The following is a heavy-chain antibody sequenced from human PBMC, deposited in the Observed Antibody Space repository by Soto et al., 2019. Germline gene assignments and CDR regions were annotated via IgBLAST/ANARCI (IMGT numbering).Heavy chain of an antibody. CDR1: GGSVSSGSYY. Sequence: ASETLSLTCTVSGGSVSSGSYYWSWIRQPPGKGLEWIGYIYYSGSTNYNPSLKSRVTISVDTSKNQFSLKLSSVTAADTAVYYCARVQGSSWYAPDYYYYYGMDVWGQGTTVTVSS. CDR2: IYYSGST. J-gene: IGHJ6*02. CDR3: ARVQGSSWYAPDYYYYYGMDV. V-gene: IGHV4-61*01. D-gene: IGHD6-13*01.